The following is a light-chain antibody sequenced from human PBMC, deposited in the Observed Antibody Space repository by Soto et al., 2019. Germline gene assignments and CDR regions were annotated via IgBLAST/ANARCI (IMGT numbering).Light chain of an antibody. CDR2: DVN. J-gene: IGLJ3*02. Sequence: QSALTQPASVSGSPGQSITISCTGTSSDVGGYNYVSWYQQHPGKAPKLIIYDVNNRPSGTPNRFSGSKSGNTASLAISGLQAEDEADYYCSSFALGNTGVFGGGTQLTVL. CDR3: SSFALGNTGV. V-gene: IGLV2-14*03. CDR1: SSDVGGYNY.